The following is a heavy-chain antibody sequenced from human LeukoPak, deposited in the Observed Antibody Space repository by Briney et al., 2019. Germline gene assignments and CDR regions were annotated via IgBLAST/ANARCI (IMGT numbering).Heavy chain of an antibody. CDR2: IYYSGST. J-gene: IGHJ4*02. Sequence: KPSETLSLTCTVSGGSTSSYYWSWIRQPPGKGLEWIGYIYYSGSTNYNPSLKSRVTISVDTSKSQFSLKLSSVTAADTAVYYCARVGWTHALDYWGQGTLVTVSS. CDR1: GGSTSSYY. V-gene: IGHV4-59*01. D-gene: IGHD2-15*01. CDR3: ARVGWTHALDY.